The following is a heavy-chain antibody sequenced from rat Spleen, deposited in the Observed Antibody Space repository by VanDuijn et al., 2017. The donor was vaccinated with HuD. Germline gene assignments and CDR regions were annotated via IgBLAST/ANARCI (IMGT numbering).Heavy chain of an antibody. J-gene: IGHJ2*01. CDR1: GFTFSNYY. Sequence: EVQLVESGGGLVQPGRSLKLSCAASGFTFSNYYMAWVRQAPTKGLEWVASITNSGGSTYYRDSVKGRFTISRDNAKSTLYLQMDSLRSEDTATYYCTRSPFDYWGQGVMVTVSS. CDR3: TRSPFDY. V-gene: IGHV5S23*01. CDR2: ITNSGGST.